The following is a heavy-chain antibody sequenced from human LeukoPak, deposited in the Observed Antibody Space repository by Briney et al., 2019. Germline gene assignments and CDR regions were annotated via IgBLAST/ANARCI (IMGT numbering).Heavy chain of an antibody. J-gene: IGHJ3*02. CDR1: GFTFGAYG. V-gene: IGHV3-30*02. Sequence: PGGSLRLSCAASGFTFGAYGMHWVRQAPGKGLEWVAFIRYDGSNKYYADSVKGRFTISRDNSKNTLYLQMNSLRAEDTAVYYCAKERNWDDAFDIWGQGTMVTVSS. D-gene: IGHD7-27*01. CDR3: AKERNWDDAFDI. CDR2: IRYDGSNK.